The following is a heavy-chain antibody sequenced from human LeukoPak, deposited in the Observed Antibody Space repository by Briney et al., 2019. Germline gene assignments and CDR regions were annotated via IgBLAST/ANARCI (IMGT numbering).Heavy chain of an antibody. D-gene: IGHD5-18*01. CDR1: GGSISSYY. V-gene: IGHV4-59*01. CDR2: IYYSGST. Sequence: SETLSLTCTVSGGSISSYYWSWIRQPPGKGLEWIGYIYYSGSTNYNPSLKSRVTISVDTSKNQFSLKLSSVTAADTAVYYCARFYVDTAMYYFDYWGQGTLVTVSS. J-gene: IGHJ4*02. CDR3: ARFYVDTAMYYFDY.